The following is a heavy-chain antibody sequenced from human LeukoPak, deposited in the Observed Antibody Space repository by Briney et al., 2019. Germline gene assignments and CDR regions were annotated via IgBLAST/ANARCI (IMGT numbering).Heavy chain of an antibody. CDR2: ISGDGGST. CDR1: GGTTDDYG. Sequence: GGSLRLSCAASGGTTDDYGMSWVRQAPGKGLEWVSAISGDGGSTYYADSVKGRFTISRDNSRNTLYLQVDSLRAEDTAVYYCAREDSNSYGSGSYYNDDCWGQGTLVTVSS. J-gene: IGHJ4*02. D-gene: IGHD3-10*01. V-gene: IGHV3-23*01. CDR3: AREDSNSYGSGSYYNDDC.